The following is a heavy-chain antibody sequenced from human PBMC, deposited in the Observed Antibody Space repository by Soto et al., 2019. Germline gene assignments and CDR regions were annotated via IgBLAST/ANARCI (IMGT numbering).Heavy chain of an antibody. CDR3: AKDLGARFDYGDRGNDY. CDR1: GFTFDDYA. J-gene: IGHJ4*02. D-gene: IGHD4-17*01. CDR2: ISWNSGSI. V-gene: IGHV3-9*01. Sequence: EVQLVESGGGLVQPGRSLRLSCAASGFTFDDYAMHWVRQAPGKGLEWVSGISWNSGSIGYADSVKGRFTISRDNAKNSLYLQMNSLRAEDTALYYCAKDLGARFDYGDRGNDYWGQGTLVTVSS.